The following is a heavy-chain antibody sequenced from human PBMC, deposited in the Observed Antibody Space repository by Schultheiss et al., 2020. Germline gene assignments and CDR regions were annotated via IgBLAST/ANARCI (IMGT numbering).Heavy chain of an antibody. CDR1: GGSVSSGRYY. Sequence: SQTLSLTCTVSGGSVSSGRYYWSWIRQPPGKGLEWIGYIYYSGSTYYNPSLKSRVTISVDTSKNQFSLKLSSVTAADTAVYYCARDGIAVAGREYHYYYYGMDVWGQGTMVNVYS. CDR2: IYYSGST. J-gene: IGHJ6*02. CDR3: ARDGIAVAGREYHYYYYGMDV. D-gene: IGHD6-19*01. V-gene: IGHV4-61*01.